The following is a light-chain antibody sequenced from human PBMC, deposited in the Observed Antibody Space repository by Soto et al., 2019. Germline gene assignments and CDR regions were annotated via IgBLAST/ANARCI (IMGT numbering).Light chain of an antibody. Sequence: DIQMTQSPSSLSASVGDRVTITCRASQSISSYLNWYQQKPVKAPKLLIYAASSLQSGVPSRFSGSGSGTDLTLTISSLQPEDFATYYCQQSYSTPRTFGQGTKLEIK. CDR3: QQSYSTPRT. CDR1: QSISSY. CDR2: AAS. V-gene: IGKV1-39*01. J-gene: IGKJ1*01.